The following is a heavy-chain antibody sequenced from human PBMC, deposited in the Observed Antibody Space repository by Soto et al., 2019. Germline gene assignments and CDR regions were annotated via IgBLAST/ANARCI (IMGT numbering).Heavy chain of an antibody. V-gene: IGHV1-24*01. CDR3: ATTYLVEAFDI. D-gene: IGHD3-10*01. CDR1: GYTLTELS. CDR2: FDPEQGKI. J-gene: IGHJ3*02. Sequence: QVQLVQSGAEVKKPGASVKVSCKVSGYTLTELSIHWVRQAPGKGLEWMGGFDPEQGKIIYAQKFLCRVSMTEDTSTDTAYMELSSLRSVDTALYYCATTYLVEAFDIWGQGTMVSVSS.